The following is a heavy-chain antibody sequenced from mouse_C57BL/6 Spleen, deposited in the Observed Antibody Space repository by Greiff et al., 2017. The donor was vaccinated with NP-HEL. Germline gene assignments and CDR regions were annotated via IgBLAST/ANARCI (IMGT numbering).Heavy chain of an antibody. J-gene: IGHJ1*03. Sequence: QVQLQQSGAELVRPGTSVKLSCKASGYTFTSYWMHWVKQRPGQGLEWIGVIDPSASYTNYNQKLKGKATLTVDTSSSTAYMQLSSLTSVDSAVYYCARGVTTGDFEVWGTGTTVTVSS. CDR2: IDPSASYT. D-gene: IGHD1-1*01. CDR3: ARGVTTGDFEV. V-gene: IGHV1-59*01. CDR1: GYTFTSYW.